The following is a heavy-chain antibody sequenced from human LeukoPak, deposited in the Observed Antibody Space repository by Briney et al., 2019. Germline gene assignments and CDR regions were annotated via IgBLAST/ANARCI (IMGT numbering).Heavy chain of an antibody. CDR1: GYTFTSYY. V-gene: IGHV1-46*01. CDR3: ARDGRGPLVLRYFDWSPRYGHVPDY. D-gene: IGHD3-9*01. J-gene: IGHJ4*02. Sequence: ASVKVSCKASGYTFTSYYMHWVRQAPGQGLEWMGIINPSGGSTSYAQKFQGRVTMTRDTSTSTVYMELSSLRSEDTAVYYCARDGRGPLVLRYFDWSPRYGHVPDYWGQGTLVTVSS. CDR2: INPSGGST.